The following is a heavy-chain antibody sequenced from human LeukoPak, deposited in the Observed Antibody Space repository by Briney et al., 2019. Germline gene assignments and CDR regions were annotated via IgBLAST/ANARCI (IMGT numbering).Heavy chain of an antibody. V-gene: IGHV3-66*01. CDR2: IYSGGST. J-gene: IGHJ2*01. Sequence: GGSLRLSCAASGFTVSSNYMSWVRQAPGKGLEWVSVIYSGGSTYYADSVKGRFTISRDNSKNTLYLQMNSLRAEDTAVYYCAKDRWPSYWYFDLWGRGTRVTVSS. CDR3: AKDRWPSYWYFDL. CDR1: GFTVSSNY. D-gene: IGHD2-15*01.